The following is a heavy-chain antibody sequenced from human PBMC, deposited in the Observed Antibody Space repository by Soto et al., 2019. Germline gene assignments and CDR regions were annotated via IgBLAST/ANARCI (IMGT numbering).Heavy chain of an antibody. Sequence: PSETLSLTCAVSGGSISSGGYSLSWIRQPPGKGLEWIGYIYHSGSTYYNPSLKSRVTISVDRSKNQFSLKLSSVTAADTAVYYCARVVSRYSSSSRGYYFEYWGEGTLVTVSS. J-gene: IGHJ4*02. CDR1: GGSISSGGYS. CDR3: ARVVSRYSSSSRGYYFEY. CDR2: IYHSGST. D-gene: IGHD6-6*01. V-gene: IGHV4-30-2*01.